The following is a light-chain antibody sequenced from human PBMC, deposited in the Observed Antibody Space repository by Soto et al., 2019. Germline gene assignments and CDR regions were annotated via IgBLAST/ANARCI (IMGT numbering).Light chain of an antibody. CDR2: GAS. CDR3: QQRNNWPPYT. CDR1: QDVNNF. V-gene: IGKV3-11*01. Sequence: EIVLTQSPATLSLSPGERATLSCRASQDVNNFLTWLQQKPGQAPRLLIYGASYRATGIPARFSGSGFGTDFTLTISSLEPEDSAIYFCQQRNNWPPYTFGQGTRLEI. J-gene: IGKJ2*01.